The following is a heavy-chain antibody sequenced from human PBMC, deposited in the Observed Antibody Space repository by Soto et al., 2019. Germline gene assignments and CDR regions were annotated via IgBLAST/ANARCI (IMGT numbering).Heavy chain of an antibody. J-gene: IGHJ6*02. CDR3: AREYDFWSGYYSWMDV. CDR1: GGSISSYY. CDR2: IYTSGST. V-gene: IGHV4-4*07. Sequence: SETLSLTCTVSGGSISSYYWSWIRQPAGKGLEWIGRIYTSGSTNYNPSLKSRVTMSVDTSKNQFSLKLSSVTAADTAVYYCAREYDFWSGYYSWMDVWGQGTTVTVS. D-gene: IGHD3-3*01.